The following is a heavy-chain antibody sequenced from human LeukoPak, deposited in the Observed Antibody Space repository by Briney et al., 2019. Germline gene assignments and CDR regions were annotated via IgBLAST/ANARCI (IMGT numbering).Heavy chain of an antibody. CDR2: INTGSGYT. CDR1: GYSFTTYP. D-gene: IGHD6-19*01. Sequence: ASVKVSCKTSGYSFTTYPIHWVRQAPGQRLEWMGWINTGSGYTKYSQKFQGRATITRDTSASTAYIELNSLRSEDTAVYYCASLAGTPVGYFSGTLDYWGQGTLVTVSS. J-gene: IGHJ4*02. V-gene: IGHV1-3*04. CDR3: ASLAGTPVGYFSGTLDY.